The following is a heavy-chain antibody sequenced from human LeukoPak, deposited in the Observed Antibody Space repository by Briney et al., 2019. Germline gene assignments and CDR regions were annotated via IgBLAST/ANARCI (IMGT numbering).Heavy chain of an antibody. V-gene: IGHV4-59*11. J-gene: IGHJ6*03. CDR3: ARGHPQEYGCYFYMDV. CDR1: GGSISGHY. Sequence: SETLSLTCTVSGGSISGHYWTWIRQPPGKGLEWIGYIYYSGTTDYNPFHKSRVTISIDTSKNQFSLKVTSVTAADTAVYYCARGHPQEYGCYFYMDVWGTGTTVTVSS. CDR2: IYYSGTT. D-gene: IGHD3-10*01.